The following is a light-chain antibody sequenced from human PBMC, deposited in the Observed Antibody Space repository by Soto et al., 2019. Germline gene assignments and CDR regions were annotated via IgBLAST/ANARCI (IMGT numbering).Light chain of an antibody. V-gene: IGKV4-1*01. J-gene: IGKJ4*01. Sequence: DIVMTQSPDSLAVSLGERATINCKSSQSVLYNSNNKNYLAWYQQKPGQPPKLLIYWASTRESGVPDRFSGSGSGTDFTLTISSLQAEDVAIYHCQQYYVIQLTFGGGTKVEIK. CDR2: WAS. CDR3: QQYYVIQLT. CDR1: QSVLYNSNNKNY.